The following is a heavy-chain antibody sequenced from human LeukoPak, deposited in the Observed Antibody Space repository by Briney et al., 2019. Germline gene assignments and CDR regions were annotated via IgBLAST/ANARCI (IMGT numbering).Heavy chain of an antibody. Sequence: TGGSLRLSCAASGFTVSSNYMSWVRQAPGKGPEWVSVIYSGGSTYYADSVKGRFTISRDNSKNTLYLQMNSLRAEDTAVYYCARDRDYGGNVKSTWGQGTLVTVSS. CDR3: ARDRDYGGNVKST. J-gene: IGHJ5*02. CDR1: GFTVSSNY. D-gene: IGHD4-23*01. CDR2: IYSGGST. V-gene: IGHV3-66*01.